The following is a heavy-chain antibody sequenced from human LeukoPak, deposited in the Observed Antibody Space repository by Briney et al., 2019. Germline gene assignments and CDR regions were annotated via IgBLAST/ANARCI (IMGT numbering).Heavy chain of an antibody. J-gene: IGHJ4*02. CDR2: IKTDGSIR. CDR3: VRDRTTVTLFDS. D-gene: IGHD4-17*01. V-gene: IGHV3-74*01. Sequence: GGSLRLSCAASGFTFTDHWMHWVRQAPGKGLEWISRIKTDGSIRGYADSVEGRFTVSSDNAKNTVYLEMSSLGVDDTAVYFCVRDRTTVTLFDSWGQGILVTVSS. CDR1: GFTFTDHW.